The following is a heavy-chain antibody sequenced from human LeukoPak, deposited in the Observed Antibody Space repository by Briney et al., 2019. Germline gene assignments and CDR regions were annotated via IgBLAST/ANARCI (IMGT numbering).Heavy chain of an antibody. CDR1: GGSISSYY. CDR2: IYYSGST. CDR3: ARDRSLGEQLEFDY. D-gene: IGHD6-13*01. V-gene: IGHV4-59*01. J-gene: IGHJ4*02. Sequence: PSETLSLTCTVSGGSISSYYWSWIRQPPGKGLEWIGYIYYSGSTNYNPSLKSRVTISVDTSKNQFSLKLSSVTAADTAVYYCARDRSLGEQLEFDYWGQGTLVTVSS.